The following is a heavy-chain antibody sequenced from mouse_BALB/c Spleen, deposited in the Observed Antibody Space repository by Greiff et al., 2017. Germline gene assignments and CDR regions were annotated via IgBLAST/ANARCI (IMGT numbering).Heavy chain of an antibody. J-gene: IGHJ1*01. Sequence: VKVVESGAELARPGASVKLSCKASGYTFTSYWMQGVNQRLGQGLEWIGAIYPGDGDTRYTQKLKGKATLTADKSSSTAYMQLSSLASEDSAVYYCSRSGGLGRSPGYWYFDVWGAGTTVTVSS. V-gene: IGHV1-87*01. CDR3: SRSGGLGRSPGYWYFDV. CDR1: GYTFTSYW. D-gene: IGHD4-1*01. CDR2: IYPGDGDT.